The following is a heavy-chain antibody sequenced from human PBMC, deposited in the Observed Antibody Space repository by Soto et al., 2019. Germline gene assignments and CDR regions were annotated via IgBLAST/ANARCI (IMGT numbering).Heavy chain of an antibody. D-gene: IGHD5-12*01. J-gene: IGHJ4*02. CDR3: ARGNLVATVYDY. Sequence: ILSLTCTVSGGSIISGGYYWNWIRQHPGKGLEWIGYIYYSGSTYYNPSLKSRVTISVDTSKNQFSLKLSSVTAADTAVYYCARGNLVATVYDYWGQGTLVTV. CDR1: GGSIISGGYY. V-gene: IGHV4-31*03. CDR2: IYYSGST.